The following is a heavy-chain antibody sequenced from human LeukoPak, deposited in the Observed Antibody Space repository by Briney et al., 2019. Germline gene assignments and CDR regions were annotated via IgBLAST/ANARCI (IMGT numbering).Heavy chain of an antibody. Sequence: GGSLRLSCAASGFTVSSNYMSWVRQVPGKGLEWVSVIYSGGSTYYADSVKGRFTISRDNSQNTLYLQMNSLRAEDTAVYYCARVNIAIDTDAFDIWGQGTMVTVSS. D-gene: IGHD2/OR15-2a*01. V-gene: IGHV3-66*02. J-gene: IGHJ3*02. CDR3: ARVNIAIDTDAFDI. CDR1: GFTVSSNY. CDR2: IYSGGST.